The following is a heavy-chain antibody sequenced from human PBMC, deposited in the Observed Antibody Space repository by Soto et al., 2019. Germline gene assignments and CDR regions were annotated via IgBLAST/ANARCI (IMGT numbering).Heavy chain of an antibody. J-gene: IGHJ6*02. CDR3: VRPLPSGRNYGMDV. D-gene: IGHD3-10*01. CDR2: IYNDGTT. CDR1: PLGVKNHS. V-gene: IGHV3-53*01. Sequence: GRSLRLSCSADPLGVKNHSLRHIHTHPGMRLEWVSVIYNDGTTYYADSVKCRFTLSRDTSKNTLPLQMDSLRAEDTAVYYCVRPLPSGRNYGMDVWGQGTTGTVSS.